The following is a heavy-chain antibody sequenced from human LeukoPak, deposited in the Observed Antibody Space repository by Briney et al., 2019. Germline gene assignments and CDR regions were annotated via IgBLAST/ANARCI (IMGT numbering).Heavy chain of an antibody. Sequence: SEALSLTCTVSGGSISSSSYYWGWIRQPPGKGLEWIGSIYSSGSTYYNASLQSRVTISIETSKNQISLRLNSVTAADTAIYYCAKSGGYGLIDYWGQGTLVTVSS. CDR2: IYSSGST. CDR1: GGSISSSSYY. D-gene: IGHD1-26*01. J-gene: IGHJ4*02. CDR3: AKSGGYGLIDY. V-gene: IGHV4-39*01.